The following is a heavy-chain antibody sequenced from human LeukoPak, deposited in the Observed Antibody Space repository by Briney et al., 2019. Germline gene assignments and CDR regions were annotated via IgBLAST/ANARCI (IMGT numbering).Heavy chain of an antibody. V-gene: IGHV3-23*01. CDR1: GFTFSSYA. CDR2: ISGSGGST. Sequence: GGSLGLSCAASGFTFSSYAMSWVRQAPGKGLEWVSAISGSGGSTYYADSVKGRFTISRDNSKNTLYLQMNSLRAEDTAVYYCASGGPLLRYFDWLLSFFDYWGQGTLVTVSS. D-gene: IGHD3-9*01. J-gene: IGHJ4*02. CDR3: ASGGPLLRYFDWLLSFFDY.